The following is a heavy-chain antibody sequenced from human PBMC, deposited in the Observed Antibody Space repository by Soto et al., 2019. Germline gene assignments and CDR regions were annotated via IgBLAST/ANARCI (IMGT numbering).Heavy chain of an antibody. J-gene: IGHJ6*02. CDR3: ARDRLMPTAGNERHHCGFDA. CDR2: IYYSGNT. D-gene: IGHD2-8*01. CDR1: GGSIRSGGYY. V-gene: IGHV4-31*03. Sequence: QVQLQESGPGLVKPSQTLSLTCTVSGGSIRSGGYYWSWVRQNPRSVLEWIGNIYYSGNTYYNPSLKSRLTISVDTSKNQFSLNLSSVTAADTAVYYCARDRLMPTAGNERHHCGFDAWGQGTTVTVCS.